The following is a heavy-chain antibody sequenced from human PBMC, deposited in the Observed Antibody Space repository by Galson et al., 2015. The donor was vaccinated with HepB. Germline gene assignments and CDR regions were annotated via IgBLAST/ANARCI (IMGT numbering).Heavy chain of an antibody. V-gene: IGHV4-30-4*01. CDR2: IYYSGST. J-gene: IGHJ4*02. Sequence: LSLTCTVSGGSISSGDYYWSWIRQPPGKGLEWIGYIYYSGSTYYNPSLKSRVTISVDTSKNQFSLKLSSVTAADTAVYYCARVPTVDYYDSSGYLDYWGQGTLVTVSS. CDR1: GGSISSGDYY. D-gene: IGHD3-22*01. CDR3: ARVPTVDYYDSSGYLDY.